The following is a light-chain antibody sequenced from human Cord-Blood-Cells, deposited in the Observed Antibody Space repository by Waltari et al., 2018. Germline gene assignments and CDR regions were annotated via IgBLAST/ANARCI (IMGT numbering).Light chain of an antibody. J-gene: IGLJ2*01. Sequence: SYQLNQPPSVYLYPGQTVSHTYSGDKLGDKYSCWYQQKPGQSPVLVISQDSKRPSGIPERFSGSNSGNTATLTISGTQAMDEADYYCQSWDSSTVVFGGGTKLTVL. V-gene: IGLV3-1*01. CDR3: QSWDSSTVV. CDR2: QDS. CDR1: KLGDKY.